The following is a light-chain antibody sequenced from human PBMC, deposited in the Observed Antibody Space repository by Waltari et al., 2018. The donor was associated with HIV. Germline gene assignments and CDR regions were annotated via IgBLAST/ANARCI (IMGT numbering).Light chain of an antibody. J-gene: IGLJ1*01. CDR1: TSDVGFSGY. Sequence: QSALTQTPSVSGSPGQSVSIPCSGTTSDVGFSGYVSWYQQYPVQAPKLIIFDVNQRPSGVPERFSGSKSGNTASLTISGLQTEDEADYFCCAYAAGHVSYVFGNGTAVAVL. V-gene: IGLV2-11*01. CDR3: CAYAAGHVSYV. CDR2: DVN.